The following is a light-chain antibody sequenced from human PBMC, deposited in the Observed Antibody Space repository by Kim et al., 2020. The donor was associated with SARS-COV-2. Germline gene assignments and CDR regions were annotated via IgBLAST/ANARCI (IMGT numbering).Light chain of an antibody. CDR2: GAS. CDR3: QQYGKT. V-gene: IGKV3-20*01. Sequence: LSLSPGERATLSCRASHSVSSSYLAWYQQKPGQAPRLLIYGASSRATGIPDRFSGGGSGTDFTLTISRLEPEDFAVYYCQQYGKTFGQGTKVDIK. CDR1: HSVSSSY. J-gene: IGKJ1*01.